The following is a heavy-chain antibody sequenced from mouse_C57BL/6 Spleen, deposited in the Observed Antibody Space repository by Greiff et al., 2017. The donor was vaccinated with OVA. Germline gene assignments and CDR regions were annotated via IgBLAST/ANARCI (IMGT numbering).Heavy chain of an antibody. J-gene: IGHJ3*01. D-gene: IGHD1-1*01. Sequence: EVKLQESGGGLVQPKGSLKLSCAASGFSFNTYAMNWVRQAPGKGLEWVARIRSKSNNYATYYADSVKDRFTISRDDSESMLYMQMNNEKTEDTAMDYCVRDYYGSSWVDEWGKGTVVTVAA. CDR3: VRDYYGSSWVDE. CDR2: IRSKSNNYAT. V-gene: IGHV10-1*01. CDR1: GFSFNTYA.